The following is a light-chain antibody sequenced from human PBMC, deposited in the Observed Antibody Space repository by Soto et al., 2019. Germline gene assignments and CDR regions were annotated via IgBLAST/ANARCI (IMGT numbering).Light chain of an antibody. Sequence: EVVMRQSPATLSVSPGEGATLSCRASQGIGDTLAWYQQKLGQAPRLLMYGTSNRATGIPDRFSGSGSGTDSTLTISRLEAEDFAVYYCQQYDTSPRTVGQGTKVDIK. CDR2: GTS. CDR1: QGIGDT. CDR3: QQYDTSPRT. J-gene: IGKJ2*01. V-gene: IGKV3D-15*01.